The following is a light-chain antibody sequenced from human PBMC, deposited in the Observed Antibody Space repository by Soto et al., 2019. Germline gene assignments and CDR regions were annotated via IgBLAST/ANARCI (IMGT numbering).Light chain of an antibody. CDR1: ETISTN. CDR3: QQYSNWPPAIT. CDR2: GSS. Sequence: EIVLTQSPATLSVSPGERATLSCRATETISTNLAWFQRKPGQPPRLLIYGSSTKATGVPDRFSGSGSGTELTLIISSLQSEDVALYYCQQYSNWPPAITFGQGTRLEIK. J-gene: IGKJ5*01. V-gene: IGKV3-15*01.